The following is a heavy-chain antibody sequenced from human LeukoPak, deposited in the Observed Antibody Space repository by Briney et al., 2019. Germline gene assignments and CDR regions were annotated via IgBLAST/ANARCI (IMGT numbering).Heavy chain of an antibody. V-gene: IGHV4-4*02. D-gene: IGHD5-12*01. Sequence: SGTLSLTCAVSGASISSDDWWNWVRQPPGKGLEWIGEIYHSGTTNYNPSLKSRVTMSVDTSKNQFSLKLTSVTAADTAVYYCARPVYSGDENDAFDIWGQGTMVTVSS. J-gene: IGHJ3*02. CDR2: IYHSGTT. CDR3: ARPVYSGDENDAFDI. CDR1: GASISSDDW.